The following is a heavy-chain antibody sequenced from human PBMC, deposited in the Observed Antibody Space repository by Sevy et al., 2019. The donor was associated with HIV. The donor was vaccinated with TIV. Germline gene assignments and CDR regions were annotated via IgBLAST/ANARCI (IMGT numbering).Heavy chain of an antibody. CDR2: INTDGSST. V-gene: IGHV3-74*01. CDR3: AREGDMVVVPAAIDAMDV. D-gene: IGHD2-2*02. CDR1: GFTFSSYW. Sequence: GGSLRLSCAASGFTFSSYWMHWVRQAPGKGLVWVSRINTDGSSTSNADSVQGRFTISRDNAKNTLYLQMNSLRAEDTAVYYCAREGDMVVVPAAIDAMDVWGQGTAVTVFS. J-gene: IGHJ6*02.